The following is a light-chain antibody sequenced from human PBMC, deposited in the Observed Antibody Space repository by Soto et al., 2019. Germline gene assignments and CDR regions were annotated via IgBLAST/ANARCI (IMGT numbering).Light chain of an antibody. CDR3: QQYYTTPPT. CDR2: WAS. V-gene: IGKV4-1*01. CDR1: QSVLYSSNYKNY. J-gene: IGKJ2*01. Sequence: DIVMTQSPDSLAVSLGERATINCKSCQSVLYSSNYKNYLAWYQLRPGQPPKLLIYWASTRESGVPDRFSGSGSGTDFTLTITSLQAEDVAVYYCQQYYTTPPTFGQGTKLEIK.